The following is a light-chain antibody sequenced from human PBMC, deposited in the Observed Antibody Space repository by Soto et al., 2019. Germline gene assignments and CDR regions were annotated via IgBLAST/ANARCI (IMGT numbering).Light chain of an antibody. Sequence: EIVLTHSPAPLSLSPGERATLSSRASQSISRYLVWYQQKPGQAPRLLLYEASNMATGIPARFSGSGSWTDFTLAISTPEPEDFVVYYCQHGISWPLTFGGGTKVESK. J-gene: IGKJ4*01. V-gene: IGKV3-11*01. CDR2: EAS. CDR3: QHGISWPLT. CDR1: QSISRY.